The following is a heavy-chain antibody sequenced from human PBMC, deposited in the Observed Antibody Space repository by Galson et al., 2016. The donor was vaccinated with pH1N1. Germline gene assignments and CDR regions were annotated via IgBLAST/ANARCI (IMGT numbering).Heavy chain of an antibody. D-gene: IGHD1/OR15-1a*01. Sequence: SLRLSCAVSGFTFSIFGMSWVRQTPGKGLEWVSAISGGGDSTYHADSVKGRFTISRDNSKNTVHLQMNSLRADDTAVYYCARAPPTFNNRGWAFDVWGQGTMVSVSS. CDR1: GFTFSIFG. CDR2: ISGGGDST. J-gene: IGHJ3*01. CDR3: ARAPPTFNNRGWAFDV. V-gene: IGHV3-23*01.